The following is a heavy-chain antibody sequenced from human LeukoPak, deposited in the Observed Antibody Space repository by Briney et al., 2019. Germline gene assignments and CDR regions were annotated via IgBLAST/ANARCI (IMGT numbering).Heavy chain of an antibody. Sequence: GASVNVSCKVSGYTLTELSMHWVRQAPGKGLEWMGGFDPEDGETIYAQKFQGRVTMTEDTSTDTAYMELSSLRSEDTAVYYCATLLWFGELFGWFDPWGQGTLVTVSS. V-gene: IGHV1-24*01. D-gene: IGHD3-10*01. J-gene: IGHJ5*02. CDR2: FDPEDGET. CDR3: ATLLWFGELFGWFDP. CDR1: GYTLTELS.